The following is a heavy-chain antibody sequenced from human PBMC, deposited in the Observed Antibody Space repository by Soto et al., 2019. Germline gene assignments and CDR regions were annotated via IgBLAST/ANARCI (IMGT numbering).Heavy chain of an antibody. Sequence: GGSLRLSCAASGFTFSSYSMSWVRQAPGKGLEWVSSISSSSSYIYYADSVKGRFTISRDNAKNSLYLQMNSLRAEDMAVYYCARDLSGRLTRFDPWGQGTLVTVSS. D-gene: IGHD6-25*01. V-gene: IGHV3-21*01. CDR3: ARDLSGRLTRFDP. J-gene: IGHJ5*02. CDR2: ISSSSSYI. CDR1: GFTFSSYS.